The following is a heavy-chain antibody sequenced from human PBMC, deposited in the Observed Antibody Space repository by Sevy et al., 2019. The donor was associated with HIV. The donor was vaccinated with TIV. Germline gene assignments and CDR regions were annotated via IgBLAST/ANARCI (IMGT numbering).Heavy chain of an antibody. CDR1: GYTFTGYY. D-gene: IGHD6-13*01. CDR2: INPNSGGT. Sequence: ASVKVSCKASGYTFTGYYMHWVRQAPGQGLEWMGRINPNSGGTNYAQKFLGRVTMTRDTSISTAYMELSRLRSDDTAVYYCARETSRYSSFVFFDYWGQGTLVTVSS. J-gene: IGHJ4*02. V-gene: IGHV1-2*06. CDR3: ARETSRYSSFVFFDY.